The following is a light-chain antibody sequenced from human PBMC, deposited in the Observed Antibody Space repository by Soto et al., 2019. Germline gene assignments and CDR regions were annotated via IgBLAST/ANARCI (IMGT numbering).Light chain of an antibody. CDR1: QSISGW. Sequence: DIQMTQSPSTVSASVGDRVTIACRASQSISGWLAWYQQKPGQAPKLLIYKASSFKTGVPSRFSGSGSGTEFTLTISSLQPDDFATYYCQQYNNSPWTFGQGTKVEV. V-gene: IGKV1-5*03. CDR3: QQYNNSPWT. CDR2: KAS. J-gene: IGKJ1*01.